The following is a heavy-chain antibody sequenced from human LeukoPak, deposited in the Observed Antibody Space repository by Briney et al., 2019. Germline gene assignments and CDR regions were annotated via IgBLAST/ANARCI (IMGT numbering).Heavy chain of an antibody. CDR1: GYTFTSYD. J-gene: IGHJ4*02. D-gene: IGHD6-13*01. CDR2: MNPNSGNK. CDR3: ARGPGYSSSWYGRY. Sequence: ASVKVSCKASGYTFTSYDINWVRQATGQGIGWMGWMNPNSGNKGYEQKFQGRVTMTRNASISTAYMELSSLRSEDTAVYYCARGPGYSSSWYGRYWGQGTLVTVSS. V-gene: IGHV1-8*01.